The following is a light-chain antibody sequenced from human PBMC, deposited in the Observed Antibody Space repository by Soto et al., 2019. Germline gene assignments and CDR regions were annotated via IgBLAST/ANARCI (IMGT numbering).Light chain of an antibody. CDR1: SSDVGGYNY. Sequence: QSALTQPASVSGSPGQSITISCTGTSSDVGGYNYVSWYQQHPGKAPKLMIYDVSHRPSGVSNRFSGSKSGNTASLTISGLQAEDEADYYCSSDTSSSTLSVVFGGGTKLTVL. CDR3: SSDTSSSTLSVV. J-gene: IGLJ2*01. CDR2: DVS. V-gene: IGLV2-14*01.